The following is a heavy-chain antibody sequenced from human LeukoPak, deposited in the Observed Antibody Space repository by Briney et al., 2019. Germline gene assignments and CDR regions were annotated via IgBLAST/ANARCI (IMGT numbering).Heavy chain of an antibody. CDR1: GGSFSDYF. Sequence: PSETLSLTCAVYGGSFSDYFWSWIRQPPGKGLEWIGEVHPSGRTNYKSSLKSRLTISVDTSKNQFPLSLSSVTAADTAVYFCASSSYDLLTGLGLTHDFWGQGTLVTVSS. D-gene: IGHD3-9*01. CDR2: VHPSGRT. CDR3: ASSSYDLLTGLGLTHDF. J-gene: IGHJ4*02. V-gene: IGHV4-34*01.